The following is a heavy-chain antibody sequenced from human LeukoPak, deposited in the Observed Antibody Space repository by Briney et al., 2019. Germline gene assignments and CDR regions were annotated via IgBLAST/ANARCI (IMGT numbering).Heavy chain of an antibody. J-gene: IGHJ4*02. CDR1: GYTFNIYY. D-gene: IGHD3-10*01. V-gene: IGHV1-18*03. CDR3: ARVTEIFGSGSYLGDY. Sequence: ASVKVSCKASGYTFNIYYIIWVRQAPGQGLEWMGWISAYNGKTNYAQKLQGRVTMTTDTSTTTAYMELRSLRSDDMAVYYCARVTEIFGSGSYLGDYWGQGTLVTVSS. CDR2: ISAYNGKT.